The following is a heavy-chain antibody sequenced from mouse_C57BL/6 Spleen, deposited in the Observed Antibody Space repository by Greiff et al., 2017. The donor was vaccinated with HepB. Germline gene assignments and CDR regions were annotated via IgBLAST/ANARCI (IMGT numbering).Heavy chain of an antibody. J-gene: IGHJ2*01. D-gene: IGHD4-1*01. CDR2: ISSGGDYI. Sequence: EVNVVESGEGLVKPGGSLKLSCAASGFTFSSYAMSWVRQTPEKRLEWVAYISSGGDYIYYADTVKGRFTISRDNARNTLYLQMSSLKSEDTAMYYCTREWDEYYFDYWGQGTTLTVSS. CDR1: GFTFSSYA. V-gene: IGHV5-9-1*02. CDR3: TREWDEYYFDY.